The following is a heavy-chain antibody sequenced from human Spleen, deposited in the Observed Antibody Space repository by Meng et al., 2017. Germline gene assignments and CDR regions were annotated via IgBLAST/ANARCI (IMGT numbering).Heavy chain of an antibody. CDR1: GDYIGTGAYY. CDR3: ARHASINTDYFDY. Sequence: QPQLQESGPGLVKPSEALSLTCGVSGDYIGTGAYYWGWIRQAPGKGLEWIGSIGHSGFTYYTPSVRSRVTVSIDTSKNQFSLKLTSVTATDTAFYYCARHASINTDYFDYWGQGTLVTVSS. J-gene: IGHJ4*02. V-gene: IGHV4-39*01. CDR2: IGHSGFT. D-gene: IGHD2/OR15-2a*01.